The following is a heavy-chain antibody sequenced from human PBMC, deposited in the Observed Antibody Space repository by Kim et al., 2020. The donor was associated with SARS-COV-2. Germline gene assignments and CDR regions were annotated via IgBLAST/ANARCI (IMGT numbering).Heavy chain of an antibody. V-gene: IGHV3-21*01. J-gene: IGHJ3*02. CDR3: ARDSAGATGRGAFDI. CDR1: GFTFSSYS. D-gene: IGHD1-26*01. Sequence: GGSLRLSCAASGFTFSSYSMNWVRQAPGKGLEWVSSISSSSSYIYYADSVKGRFTISRDNAKNSLYLQMNSLRAEDTAVYYCARDSAGATGRGAFDIWGQGTMVTVSS. CDR2: ISSSSSYI.